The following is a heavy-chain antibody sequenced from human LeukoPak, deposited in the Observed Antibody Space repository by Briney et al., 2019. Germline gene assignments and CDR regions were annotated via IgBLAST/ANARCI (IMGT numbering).Heavy chain of an antibody. CDR3: ARDQVRDYSNPVDV. Sequence: GGSLRLSCAASGFTFSSYSMNWVRQAPGKGLEWVSSISSSSSYIYYADSVKGRFTISRDNAKNSLYLQMNSLRAEDTAVYYCARDQVRDYSNPVDVWGQGTTVTVSS. CDR1: GFTFSSYS. D-gene: IGHD4-11*01. CDR2: ISSSSSYI. J-gene: IGHJ6*02. V-gene: IGHV3-21*01.